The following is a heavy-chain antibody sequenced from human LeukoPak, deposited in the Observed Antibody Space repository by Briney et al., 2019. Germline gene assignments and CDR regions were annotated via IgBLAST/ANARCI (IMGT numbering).Heavy chain of an antibody. V-gene: IGHV1-69*04. D-gene: IGHD2-2*01. CDR3: ARRQRWDCSSTSCSHVAFDI. CDR2: IIPILGIA. CDR1: GGTFISYA. Sequence: GASVKVSCKASGGTFISYAISWVRQAPGQGLEWMGRIIPILGIANYAQKFQGRVTITADKSTSTAYMELSSLRSEDTAVYYCARRQRWDCSSTSCSHVAFDIWGQGTMVTVSS. J-gene: IGHJ3*02.